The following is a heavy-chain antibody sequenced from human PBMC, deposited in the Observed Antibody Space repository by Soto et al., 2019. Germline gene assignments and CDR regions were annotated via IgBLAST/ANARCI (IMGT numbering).Heavy chain of an antibody. Sequence: EVQLLESGGGLVQPGGSLRLSCAASGFTFSSYAMSWVRQAPWKGLEWVSGIGGSGAGTNYADSVKGRFTISRDNSKNTLYLQMSSLRAEDTAVYYCARGGGIAVAGTHLDYWGQGTLVTVSS. CDR1: GFTFSSYA. J-gene: IGHJ4*02. CDR3: ARGGGIAVAGTHLDY. V-gene: IGHV3-23*01. CDR2: IGGSGAGT. D-gene: IGHD6-19*01.